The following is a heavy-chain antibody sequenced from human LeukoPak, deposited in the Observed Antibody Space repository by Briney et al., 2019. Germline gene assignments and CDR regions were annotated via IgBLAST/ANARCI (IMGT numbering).Heavy chain of an antibody. CDR3: ARAFYDLLIGYPGYFDY. D-gene: IGHD3-9*01. CDR2: IRSSGSDI. V-gene: IGHV3-21*01. Sequence: PGGSLRLSCTASGFTFSSYSMNWVRQAPGKGLEWVSSIRSSGSDIYYADSMKGRFTVSRGNAKNSLFLQINSLRADDTAVYYCARAFYDLLIGYPGYFDYWGRGTLVTVSS. J-gene: IGHJ4*02. CDR1: GFTFSSYS.